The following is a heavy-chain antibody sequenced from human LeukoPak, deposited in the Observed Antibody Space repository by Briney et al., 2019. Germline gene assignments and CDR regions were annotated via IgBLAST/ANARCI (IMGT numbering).Heavy chain of an antibody. CDR2: IYYSGST. J-gene: IGHJ4*02. CDR1: GGSISSSSYY. Sequence: SETLTLTCTVSGGSISSSSYYWGWIRQPPGKGLEWIGSIYYSGSTYYNPSLKSRVAISVDTSKNQFSLKLSSVTAADTAVYYCASRSALIAVAGRRTYYFDYWGQGTLVTVSS. D-gene: IGHD6-19*01. V-gene: IGHV4-39*01. CDR3: ASRSALIAVAGRRTYYFDY.